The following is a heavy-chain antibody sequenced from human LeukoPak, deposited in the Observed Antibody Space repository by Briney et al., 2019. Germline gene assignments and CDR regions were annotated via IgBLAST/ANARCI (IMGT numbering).Heavy chain of an antibody. CDR1: GGSISSYY. CDR3: ARTVWGSYREAYYFGY. J-gene: IGHJ4*02. V-gene: IGHV4-59*01. D-gene: IGHD3-16*02. Sequence: SETLSLTCTVSGGSISSYYWSWIRQPPGKGLEWIGYIYYSGSTNYNPSLKSRVTISVDTSKNQFSLKLSSVTAADTAVYYCARTVWGSYREAYYFGYWGQGTLVTVSS. CDR2: IYYSGST.